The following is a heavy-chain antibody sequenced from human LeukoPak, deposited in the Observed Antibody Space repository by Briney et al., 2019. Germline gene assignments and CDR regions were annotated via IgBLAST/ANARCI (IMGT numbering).Heavy chain of an antibody. Sequence: ASVKVSCKVSGYTLTELSMHWVRQAPGKGLEWMGGFDPEDGETVYAQKFQGRVTMTEDTSTDTAYMELSSLRSEDTGVYYCATATSGIAVAGRSGFSYFDYWGQGTLVTVSS. CDR1: GYTLTELS. CDR3: ATATSGIAVAGRSGFSYFDY. V-gene: IGHV1-24*01. J-gene: IGHJ4*02. D-gene: IGHD6-19*01. CDR2: FDPEDGET.